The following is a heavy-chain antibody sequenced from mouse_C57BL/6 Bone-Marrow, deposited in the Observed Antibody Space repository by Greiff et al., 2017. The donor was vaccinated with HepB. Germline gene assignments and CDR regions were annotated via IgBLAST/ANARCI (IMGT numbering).Heavy chain of an antibody. Sequence: VQLQQSGAELAKPGASVKLSCKASGYTFTSYWMHWVKQRTEQGLEWIGRIDPEDGETKYAPKFQGKATITADTSSNTAYLQLSSLTSEDTAVYYCAPIYYGPYGAMDYWGQGTSVTVSS. V-gene: IGHV14-2*01. CDR1: GYTFTSYW. CDR2: IDPEDGET. CDR3: APIYYGPYGAMDY. D-gene: IGHD2-1*01. J-gene: IGHJ4*01.